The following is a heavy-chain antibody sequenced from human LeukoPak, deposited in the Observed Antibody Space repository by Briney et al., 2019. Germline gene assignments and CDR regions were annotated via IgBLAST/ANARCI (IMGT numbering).Heavy chain of an antibody. CDR1: GFTFSSYA. CDR3: AKNYGTSRPFYDY. V-gene: IGHV3-23*01. J-gene: IGHJ4*02. D-gene: IGHD4-17*01. Sequence: GGSLRLSCAASGFTFSSYAMSWVRQAPGKGLEWVSAISGEGIYTYYIDSVKGRFTTSRDNSKNTLLLQMNSLRADDTAVYYCAKNYGTSRPFYDYWGQGIVVTVSS. CDR2: ISGEGIYT.